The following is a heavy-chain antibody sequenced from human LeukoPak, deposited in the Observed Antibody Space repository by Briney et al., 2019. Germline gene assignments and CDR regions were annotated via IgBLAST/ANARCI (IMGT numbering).Heavy chain of an antibody. J-gene: IGHJ4*02. Sequence: GGSLRLSCAASGFTFSSYAMHWVRQAPGKGLEWVAVISYDGSNKYYADSVKGRFTIPRDNSKNTLYLQMNSLRAEDTAVYYCATDSSGWHRIDYWGQGTLVTVSS. V-gene: IGHV3-30*04. D-gene: IGHD6-19*01. CDR3: ATDSSGWHRIDY. CDR2: ISYDGSNK. CDR1: GFTFSSYA.